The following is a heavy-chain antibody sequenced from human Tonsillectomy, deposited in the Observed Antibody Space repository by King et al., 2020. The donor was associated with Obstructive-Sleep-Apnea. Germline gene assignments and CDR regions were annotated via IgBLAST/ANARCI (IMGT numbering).Heavy chain of an antibody. CDR1: GGTFSNYA. Sequence: QLVQSGAEVKKPGSSVKVSCKASGGTFSNYAISWVRQAPGQGLEWMGGIITIFGKTKYAQKFQGRVTITADESTSTAYMELSSLRSDDTAAYYCARGQFMIRGVPVYFDYWGQGTLVTVSS. D-gene: IGHD3-10*01. V-gene: IGHV1-69*01. CDR3: ARGQFMIRGVPVYFDY. J-gene: IGHJ4*02. CDR2: IITIFGKT.